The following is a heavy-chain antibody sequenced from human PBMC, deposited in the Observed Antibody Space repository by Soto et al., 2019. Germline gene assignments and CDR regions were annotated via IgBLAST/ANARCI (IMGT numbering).Heavy chain of an antibody. CDR3: VRTHMVATPRGWFDP. J-gene: IGHJ5*02. CDR1: GYRFNSDW. D-gene: IGHD2-21*02. Sequence: PGASLKISWKASGYRFNSDWIGWVRQMPGKGLEWMGVIYPGDSDTRYSPSFQGQVTISADKSITTAYLQWRSLKASDTAMYYCVRTHMVATPRGWFDPWGQGTLVTVSS. CDR2: IYPGDSDT. V-gene: IGHV5-51*01.